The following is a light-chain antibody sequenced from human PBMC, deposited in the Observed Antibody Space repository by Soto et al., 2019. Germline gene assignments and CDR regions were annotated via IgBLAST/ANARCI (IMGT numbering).Light chain of an antibody. Sequence: QSVLTQPASVSGSPGQSITISCTGTSSDVGNYNLVSWYQQHPGKAPKLMIYEGSKRPSGVSNRFSGSKSGNTASLTISGLQSEDEADYYCCSYASSSTYVFGSGTQLTV. CDR1: SSDVGNYNL. CDR3: CSYASSSTYV. V-gene: IGLV2-23*01. CDR2: EGS. J-gene: IGLJ1*01.